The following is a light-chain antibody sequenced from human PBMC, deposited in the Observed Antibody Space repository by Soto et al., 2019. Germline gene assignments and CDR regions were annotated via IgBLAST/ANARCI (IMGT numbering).Light chain of an antibody. J-gene: IGKJ1*01. CDR1: QNISSY. CDR3: QQRSHWPRT. Sequence: IVLTQSPATLSLSPGKTATLSCRASQNISSYLIWDQQKPGQAPRLLIYDVSNRATGIPARFSGSGSGTDFSLPISSLEPEEFAGYYCQQRSHWPRTFGQGTKGEIK. V-gene: IGKV3-11*01. CDR2: DVS.